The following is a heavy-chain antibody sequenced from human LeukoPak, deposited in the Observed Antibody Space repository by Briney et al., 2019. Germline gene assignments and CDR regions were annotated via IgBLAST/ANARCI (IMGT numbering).Heavy chain of an antibody. D-gene: IGHD2-15*01. Sequence: PSETLSLTCTVSGGSISSYYWSWIRQPPGKGLEWIGYIYYCGSTNYNPSLKSRVTISVDTSKNQFSLKLSSVTAADTAVYYCARSVEGYCRGGSCYYYSYYMDVWGKGTTVTVSS. CDR3: ARSVEGYCRGGSCYYYSYYMDV. CDR1: GGSISSYY. V-gene: IGHV4-59*01. CDR2: IYYCGST. J-gene: IGHJ6*03.